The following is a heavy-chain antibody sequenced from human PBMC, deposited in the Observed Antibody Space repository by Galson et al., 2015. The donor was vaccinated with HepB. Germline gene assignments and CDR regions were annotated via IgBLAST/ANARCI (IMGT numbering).Heavy chain of an antibody. D-gene: IGHD3-3*01. CDR1: GFTFSDYY. V-gene: IGHV3-11*06. CDR2: ISSSSSYT. J-gene: IGHJ5*02. CDR3: AKDVLRFLEWLTTAPPNWFDP. Sequence: SLRLSCAASGFTFSDYYMSWIRQAPGKGLEWVSYISSSSSYTNYADSVKGRFTISRDNAKNSLYLQMNSLRAEDTAVYYCAKDVLRFLEWLTTAPPNWFDPWGQGTLVTVSS.